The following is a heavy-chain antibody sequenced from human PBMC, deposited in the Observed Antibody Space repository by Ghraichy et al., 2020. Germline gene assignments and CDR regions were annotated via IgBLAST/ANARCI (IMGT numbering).Heavy chain of an antibody. D-gene: IGHD2-8*01. CDR3: ARDIRLGYCTNGVCYTYYYYGMDV. V-gene: IGHV4-34*01. Sequence: SETLSLTCAVYGESFSGYYWSWIRQPPGKGLEWTGEINHSGSTNYNPSLKSRVTISVDTSKNQFSLKLSSVTAADTAVYYCARDIRLGYCTNGVCYTYYYYGMDVWGQGTTVTVSS. CDR1: GESFSGYY. CDR2: INHSGST. J-gene: IGHJ6*02.